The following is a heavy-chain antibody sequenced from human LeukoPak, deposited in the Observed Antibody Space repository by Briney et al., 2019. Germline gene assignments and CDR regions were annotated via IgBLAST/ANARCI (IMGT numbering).Heavy chain of an antibody. CDR1: GGSISSYY. CDR3: ARARYSSGWYGSLDWFDP. Sequence: PSETLSLTCTVSGGSISSYYWSWIRLPPGKGLEWIGYIYTSGSTNYNPSLKSRVTISVDTSKNQFSLKLTSVTAADTAVYYCARARYSSGWYGSLDWFDPWGQGTLVTVSS. V-gene: IGHV4-4*09. D-gene: IGHD6-19*01. CDR2: IYTSGST. J-gene: IGHJ5*02.